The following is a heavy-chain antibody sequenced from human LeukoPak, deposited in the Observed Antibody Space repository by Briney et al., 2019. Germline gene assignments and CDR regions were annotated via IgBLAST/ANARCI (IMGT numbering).Heavy chain of an antibody. CDR2: TRNKANSHTT. Sequence: GGSLRLSCAASGFTFSEYYVDWVRQAPGKGLEWVARTRNKANSHTTEYAASVKGRFTISRDDSKNSLYLQMNSLKTEDTAVYYCTSCAYDYRFFENWGQGTLVTVSP. D-gene: IGHD5-12*01. CDR1: GFTFSEYY. CDR3: TSCAYDYRFFEN. V-gene: IGHV3-72*01. J-gene: IGHJ4*02.